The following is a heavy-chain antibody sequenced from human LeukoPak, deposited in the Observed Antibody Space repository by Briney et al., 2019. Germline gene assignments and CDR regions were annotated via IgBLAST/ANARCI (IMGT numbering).Heavy chain of an antibody. V-gene: IGHV3-7*01. CDR2: INQDGSGK. J-gene: IGHJ4*02. Sequence: GGSLRLSCAASGFTFSSYWMSWVRQAPGKGLEWVANINQDGSGKYYVDSVKGRFTISRDNAKSSLYLQMNSLRAEDTAVYYCAKATYVLRYFDWLSPGDYWGQGTLVTVSS. CDR3: AKATYVLRYFDWLSPGDY. CDR1: GFTFSSYW. D-gene: IGHD3-9*01.